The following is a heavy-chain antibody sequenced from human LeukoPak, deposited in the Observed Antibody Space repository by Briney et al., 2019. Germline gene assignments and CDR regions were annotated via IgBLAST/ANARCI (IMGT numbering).Heavy chain of an antibody. Sequence: ASVKVSCKASGGTFSSYAISWVRQAPGQGLGWMGGIIPIFGTANYAQKFQGRVTITADESTSTAYMELSSLRSEDTAVYYCASAPPRGYYMDVWGKGTTVTVSS. V-gene: IGHV1-69*13. CDR1: GGTFSSYA. D-gene: IGHD3-10*01. CDR3: ASAPPRGYYMDV. CDR2: IIPIFGTA. J-gene: IGHJ6*03.